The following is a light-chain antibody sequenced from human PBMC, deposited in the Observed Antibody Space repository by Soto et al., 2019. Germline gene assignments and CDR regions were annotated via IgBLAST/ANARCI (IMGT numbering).Light chain of an antibody. Sequence: QSVLTQPASVSGSPGQSITISCTGTSSDIGGSNSVSWYQQHPGQAPKLMISEVSNRPSGVSNRFSGSKSGNTAYLTISGLQAEDEADYYCSSSTSGSTPFVFGAGTKVTVL. V-gene: IGLV2-14*01. CDR1: SSDIGGSNS. CDR2: EVS. CDR3: SSSTSGSTPFV. J-gene: IGLJ1*01.